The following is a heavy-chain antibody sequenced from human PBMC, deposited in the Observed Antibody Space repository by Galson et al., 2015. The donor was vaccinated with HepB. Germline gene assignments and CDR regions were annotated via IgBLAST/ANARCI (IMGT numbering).Heavy chain of an antibody. J-gene: IGHJ4*02. D-gene: IGHD6-19*01. CDR2: INAGNGNT. V-gene: IGHV1-3*01. CDR3: ARVRFSSGWYFDY. CDR1: GYTFTSYA. Sequence: SVKVSCKASGYTFTSYAMHWMRQAPGQRLEWMGWINAGNGNTKYSQKFQGRVTVTRDTSASTAYMELSSLRSEDTAVYYCARVRFSSGWYFDYWGQGTLVTVSS.